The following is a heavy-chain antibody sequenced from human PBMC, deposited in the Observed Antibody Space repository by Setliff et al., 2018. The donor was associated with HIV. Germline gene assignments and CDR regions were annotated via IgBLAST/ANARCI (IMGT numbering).Heavy chain of an antibody. J-gene: IGHJ6*03. V-gene: IGHV1-18*01. CDR2: IDSNNGNR. D-gene: IGHD2-8*01. CDR1: GYSLSTYA. CDR3: VRLTADRTNFYYYMDV. Sequence: ASVKVSCKASGYSLSTYAISWVRQAPGQGLEWMGWIDSNNGNRNFAQKFRGRVTMTTDISTNTAYMEVRSLSFDDTAVYYCVRLTADRTNFYYYMDVWGKGTTVTV.